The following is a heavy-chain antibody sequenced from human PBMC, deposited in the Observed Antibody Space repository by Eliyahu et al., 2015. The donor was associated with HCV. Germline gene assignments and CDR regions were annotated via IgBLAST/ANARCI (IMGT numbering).Heavy chain of an antibody. CDR2: IXYSGST. V-gene: IGHV4-59*01. J-gene: IGHJ5*02. CDR1: GGSITTYY. D-gene: IGHD6-19*01. Sequence: QVQLQESGPGLXKPSETLSLTXPXSGGSITTYYWSWXRQPPGKGLEWIGYIXYSGSTNYNPSLKSRVTISVDTSKNQFSLNLTSVTAADTTVYYCASGGGGIAVAGTGGWFDPWGQGTLVTVSS. CDR3: ASGGGGIAVAGTGGWFDP.